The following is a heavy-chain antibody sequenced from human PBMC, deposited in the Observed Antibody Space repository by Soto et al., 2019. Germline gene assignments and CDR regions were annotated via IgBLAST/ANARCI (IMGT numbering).Heavy chain of an antibody. D-gene: IGHD2-21*02. CDR1: GFSLSTGGMG. CDR2: IYWDDDK. CDR3: VHSRCGGDCLRSYASHYYYGMDV. J-gene: IGHJ6*02. V-gene: IGHV2-5*02. Sequence: QITLKESGPTLVKPTQTLTLTCTFSGFSLSTGGMGVGWIRQPPGKALEWLALIYWDDDKRYSPSLKSRLTITKDTSKNQVVLTMTNMDPGDTGTYYCVHSRCGGDCLRSYASHYYYGMDVWGQGTTVTVSS.